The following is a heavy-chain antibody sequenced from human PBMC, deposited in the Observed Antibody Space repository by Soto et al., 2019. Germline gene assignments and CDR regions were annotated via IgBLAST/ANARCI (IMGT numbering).Heavy chain of an antibody. CDR1: GYTFSGYY. D-gene: IGHD2-2*02. J-gene: IGHJ6*02. Sequence: ASVKVSCKASGYTFSGYYIHWLRQAPGQGLEWMGWINPNSGGTNYAQKFQGRVTVTRDTPTSTTYMELSRLTSDDTAVYYCARSLTEGYCTITGCYTRPLYGMDVWGQGTTVTVSS. CDR3: ARSLTEGYCTITGCYTRPLYGMDV. V-gene: IGHV1-2*02. CDR2: INPNSGGT.